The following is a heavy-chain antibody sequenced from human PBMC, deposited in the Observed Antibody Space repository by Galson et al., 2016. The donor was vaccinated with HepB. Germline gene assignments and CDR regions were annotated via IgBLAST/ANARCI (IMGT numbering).Heavy chain of an antibody. D-gene: IGHD2-15*01. CDR2: IWSDGSQE. V-gene: IGHV3-33*01. CDR3: ARDWDPRARSPEVLH. J-gene: IGHJ4*02. Sequence: SLRLSCAMSGFTFSNYGMHWVRQAPGKGLEWVAVIWSDGSQEYYEKFAKGRWTISRDDSKNTLYLEMNSLRVEDTAMYYCARDWDPRARSPEVLHWGPGTLVIVSS. CDR1: GFTFSNYG.